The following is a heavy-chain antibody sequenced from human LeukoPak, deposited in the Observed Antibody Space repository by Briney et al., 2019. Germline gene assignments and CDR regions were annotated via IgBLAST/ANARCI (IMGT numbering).Heavy chain of an antibody. D-gene: IGHD5-18*01. J-gene: IGHJ6*03. CDR2: ISSSSSYI. Sequence: PGGSLRLSCAASGFSFSNYSMNWVRQAPGKGLEWVSSISSSSSYIYYADSVKGRFTISRDNAKNSLYLQMNSLRPEDTAVYYCARDSDTAGYYYYMDVWGKGTTVIVSS. CDR1: GFSFSNYS. CDR3: ARDSDTAGYYYYMDV. V-gene: IGHV3-21*01.